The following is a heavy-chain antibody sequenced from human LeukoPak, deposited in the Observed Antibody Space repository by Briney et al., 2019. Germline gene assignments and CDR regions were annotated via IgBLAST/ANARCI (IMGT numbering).Heavy chain of an antibody. D-gene: IGHD3-22*01. Sequence: SETLSPTCTVSGGSLSSYYWSWIRQPPGKGLEWIGYIYYSGSTNYNPSLKSRVTISVDTSKNQFSLKLSSVTAADTAVYYCARAAGDSSIDYWGQGTLVTVSS. CDR2: IYYSGST. J-gene: IGHJ4*02. CDR1: GGSLSSYY. CDR3: ARAAGDSSIDY. V-gene: IGHV4-59*01.